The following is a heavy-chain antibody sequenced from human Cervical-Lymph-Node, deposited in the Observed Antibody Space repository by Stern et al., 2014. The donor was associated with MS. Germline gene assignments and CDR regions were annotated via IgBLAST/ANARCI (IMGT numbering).Heavy chain of an antibody. CDR2: INYNGGST. CDR1: GFIFDDYG. V-gene: IGHV3-20*02. Sequence: EVQLVESGGGVVRPGGSLRLSFAASGFIFDDYGMSWVRPVPGKGPEWGSAINYNGGSTDYAASVKGRFTISRDNAKKSLYLRMNSLRVEDTAVYHCARAFCTGGVCYSFPFYGMDVWGQGTTVTVSS. J-gene: IGHJ6*02. CDR3: ARAFCTGGVCYSFPFYGMDV. D-gene: IGHD2-8*02.